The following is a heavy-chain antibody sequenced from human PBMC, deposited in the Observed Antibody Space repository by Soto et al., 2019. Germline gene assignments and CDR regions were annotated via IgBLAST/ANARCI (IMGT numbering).Heavy chain of an antibody. CDR3: ARGGEFCSTGSCNSSLGDAFDV. V-gene: IGHV1-2*02. Sequence: QVQLVQSGAEVKKPGASIKVSCKASGYTFSDYYMHWVRQAPGQGLECMGWISPNNGATNYAQKFQDRVTMTRDASITTAYMELSRLRSDDTAVYYCARGGEFCSTGSCNSSLGDAFDVWGQGTTVTVSS. D-gene: IGHD2-15*01. CDR1: GYTFSDYY. J-gene: IGHJ3*01. CDR2: ISPNNGAT.